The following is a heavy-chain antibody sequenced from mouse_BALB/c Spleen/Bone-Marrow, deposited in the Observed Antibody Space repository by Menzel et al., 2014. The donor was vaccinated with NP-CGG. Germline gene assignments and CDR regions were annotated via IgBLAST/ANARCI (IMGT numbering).Heavy chain of an antibody. J-gene: IGHJ4*01. CDR2: IDPYTGGT. CDR1: GYSFTGCT. Sequence: VQLQQSGLELAKPGASMIISCQAFGYSFTGCTLNRVKQSHGMNLEWIGLIDPYTGGTTYNQKFKGKATLTVDKSSSTAYMERLSLTSEDSAVYYCARRDYYGYAMDYWGQGTSVTGAS. D-gene: IGHD1-1*01. CDR3: ARRDYYGYAMDY. V-gene: IGHV1-18*01.